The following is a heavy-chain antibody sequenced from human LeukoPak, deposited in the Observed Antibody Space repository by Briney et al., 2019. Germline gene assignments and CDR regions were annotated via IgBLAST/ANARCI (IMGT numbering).Heavy chain of an antibody. CDR1: GYTFTSYG. D-gene: IGHD1-26*01. V-gene: IGHV1-69*04. Sequence: GASVKVSCKTSGYTFTSYGISWVRQAPGQGLEWMGRIIPILGIANYAQKFQGRVTITADKSTSTAYMELSSLRSEDTAVYYCARDREGGATRDYWGQGTLVTVSS. CDR2: IIPILGIA. CDR3: ARDREGGATRDY. J-gene: IGHJ4*02.